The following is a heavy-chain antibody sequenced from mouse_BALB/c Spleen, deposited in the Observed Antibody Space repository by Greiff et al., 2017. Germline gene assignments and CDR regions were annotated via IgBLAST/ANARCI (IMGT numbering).Heavy chain of an antibody. D-gene: IGHD2-10*02. V-gene: IGHV5-6-3*01. J-gene: IGHJ4*01. CDR3: AGGGYGNLAMDY. CDR1: GFTFSSYG. Sequence: EVKLMESGGGLVQPGGSLKLSCAASGFTFSSYGMSWVRQTPDKRLELVATINSNGGSTYYPDSVKGRFTISRDNAKNTLYLQMGSLKSEDTAMYYCAGGGYGNLAMDYWGKGTPVTVSS. CDR2: INSNGGST.